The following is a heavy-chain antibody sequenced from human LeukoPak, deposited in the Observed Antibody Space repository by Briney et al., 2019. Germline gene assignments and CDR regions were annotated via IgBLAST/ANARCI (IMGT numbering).Heavy chain of an antibody. J-gene: IGHJ6*02. CDR2: ISAYNGNT. Sequence: ASVKVSCKASGYTFTSYGISWVRQAPGQGLEWIGWISAYNGNTNYAQKLQGRVTMTTDTSTSTAYMELRSLRSDDTAAYYCARSDSSGYSPYGMDVWGQGTTVTVSS. CDR1: GYTFTSYG. V-gene: IGHV1-18*01. D-gene: IGHD3-22*01. CDR3: ARSDSSGYSPYGMDV.